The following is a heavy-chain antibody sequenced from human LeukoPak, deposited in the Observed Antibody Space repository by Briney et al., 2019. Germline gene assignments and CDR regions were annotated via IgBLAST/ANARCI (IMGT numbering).Heavy chain of an antibody. CDR3: ARELGSTSDGPRVAGPWDY. V-gene: IGHV3-23*01. CDR1: GFTFSSYA. Sequence: QPGGSLRLSCAASGFTFSSYAMSWVRQAPGKGLEWVSAISGSGGSTYYADSVKGRFTISRENSKNTLYLQMGSLRAEDMAVYYCARELGSTSDGPRVAGPWDYWGQGTLVTVSS. J-gene: IGHJ4*02. CDR2: ISGSGGST. D-gene: IGHD2-2*01.